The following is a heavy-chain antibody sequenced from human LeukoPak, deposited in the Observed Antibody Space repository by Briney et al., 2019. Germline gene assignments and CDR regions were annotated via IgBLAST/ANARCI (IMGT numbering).Heavy chain of an antibody. V-gene: IGHV4-34*01. CDR2: INHSGST. CDR3: ARRKIYYARYFDL. D-gene: IGHD3-10*01. Sequence: SETLSLTCAVYGGSFSGYYWSWIRQPPGKGLERIGEINHSGSTNYNPSLKSRVTISVDTSKNQFSLKLSSVTAADTAVYYCARRKIYYARYFDLWGRGTLVTVSS. J-gene: IGHJ2*01. CDR1: GGSFSGYY.